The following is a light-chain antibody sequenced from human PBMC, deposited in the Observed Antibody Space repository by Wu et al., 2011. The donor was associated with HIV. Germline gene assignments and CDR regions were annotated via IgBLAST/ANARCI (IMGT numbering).Light chain of an antibody. CDR3: QQYNSYLRT. CDR1: QNINSW. J-gene: IGKJ1*01. CDR2: KAS. V-gene: IGKV1-5*03. Sequence: DIQMTQSPSTLSASVGDRVTITCRASQNINSWLAWYQQKPGKAPNLLIYKASNLESGVPLRFSGSGSGTEFTLSISSLQPDDFAAYYCQQYNSYLRTFGQGTKVEI.